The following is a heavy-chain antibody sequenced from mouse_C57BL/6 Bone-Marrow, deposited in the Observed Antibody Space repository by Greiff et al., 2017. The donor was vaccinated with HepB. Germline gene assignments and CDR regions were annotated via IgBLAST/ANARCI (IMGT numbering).Heavy chain of an antibody. V-gene: IGHV1-54*01. D-gene: IGHD2-4*01. CDR3: ARDYDYDVGFAY. Sequence: VQLQQSGAELVRPGTSVKVSCKASGYAFTNYLIEWVKQRPGQGLEWIGVINPGSGGTNYNEKFKGKATLNADKSSSTAYMQLSSLTSEDSAVYFCARDYDYDVGFAYWGQGTLVTVSA. CDR2: INPGSGGT. J-gene: IGHJ3*01. CDR1: GYAFTNYL.